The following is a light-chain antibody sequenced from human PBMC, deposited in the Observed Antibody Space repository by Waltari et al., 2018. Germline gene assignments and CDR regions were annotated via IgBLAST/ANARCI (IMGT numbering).Light chain of an antibody. V-gene: IGKV3-11*01. CDR2: DAS. Sequence: EIVLIQSPPTLSLSPGDRATLSCRASQSINNYLGWYQQKPGQPPKLLIHDASDRATGIPPRFSGSGSGTDFALTISSLEPEDFAVYYCQQRRNWPPSFGGGTRVEIK. CDR3: QQRRNWPPS. J-gene: IGKJ4*01. CDR1: QSINNY.